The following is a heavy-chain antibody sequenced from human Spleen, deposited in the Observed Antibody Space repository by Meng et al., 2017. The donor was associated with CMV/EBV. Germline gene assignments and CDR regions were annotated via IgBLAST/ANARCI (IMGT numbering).Heavy chain of an antibody. CDR1: GFTFSGYG. Sequence: GGSLRLSCAASGFTFSGYGMHWVRQAPGKGLEWVSTISGGGSNTFYSDSVKGRFTISRDNSKNTLYLQMNSLRAEDTALYYCAKDYVLRFLGDAFDIWGQGTMVTVSS. CDR3: AKDYVLRFLGDAFDI. CDR2: ISGGGSNT. J-gene: IGHJ3*02. V-gene: IGHV3-23*01. D-gene: IGHD3-3*01.